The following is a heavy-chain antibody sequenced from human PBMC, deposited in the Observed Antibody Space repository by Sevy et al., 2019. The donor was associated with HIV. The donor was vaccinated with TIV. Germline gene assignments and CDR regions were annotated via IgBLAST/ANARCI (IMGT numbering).Heavy chain of an antibody. CDR3: ARLVSCVGHCYYLDS. D-gene: IGHD2-21*02. V-gene: IGHV3-30*01. CDR2: ISHDERYK. Sequence: GGSLRLSCAASGFSFSDYDMHWVRQAPGKGLDWVAVISHDERYKNYAESVKVRFTISRDNFKNTLFLQMDSLRPEDTAVYFCARLVSCVGHCYYLDSWGQGALVTVSS. CDR1: GFSFSDYD. J-gene: IGHJ4*02.